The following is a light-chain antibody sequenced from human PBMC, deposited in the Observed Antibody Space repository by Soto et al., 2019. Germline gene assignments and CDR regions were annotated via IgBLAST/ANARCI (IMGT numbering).Light chain of an antibody. V-gene: IGKV3-20*01. Sequence: EIVMTQAPGTLSLSPGERATISCRARQVSGSRSLAWDHQKSGQAPRLLIYVGSSMASGIPDRVSGSGSGTDFARTIRRLEPEDFGVYYCQQFGSSIPHTFGQGTQREIK. CDR2: VGS. CDR3: QQFGSSIPHT. CDR1: QVSGSRS. J-gene: IGKJ2*01.